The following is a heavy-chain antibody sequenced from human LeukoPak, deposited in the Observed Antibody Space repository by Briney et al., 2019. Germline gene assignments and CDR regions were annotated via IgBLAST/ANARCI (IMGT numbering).Heavy chain of an antibody. Sequence: SETLSLTCAVYGGSFSGYYWSWIRQPPGKGLEWIGEINHSGSTNYNPSLKSRVTISVDTSKNQFSLKLGSVTAADTAVYYCARGPAAAGTVDGGDYWGQGTLVTVSS. J-gene: IGHJ4*02. V-gene: IGHV4-34*01. CDR3: ARGPAAAGTVDGGDY. CDR2: INHSGST. D-gene: IGHD6-13*01. CDR1: GGSFSGYY.